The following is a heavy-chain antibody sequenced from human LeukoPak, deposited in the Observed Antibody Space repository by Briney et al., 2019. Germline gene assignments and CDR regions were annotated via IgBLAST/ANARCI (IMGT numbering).Heavy chain of an antibody. V-gene: IGHV3-53*01. D-gene: IGHD1-1*01. CDR3: ARLPGGRQLN. CDR2: IYSGGST. J-gene: IGHJ4*02. CDR1: GFTVSSNY. Sequence: PGGSLRLSCAASGFTVSSNYMSWGRQAPGKGLEWVSVIYSGGSTYYADSVKGRFTISRDDSKNMVFLQMNSLRVEDKAVYYCARLPGGRQLNWGQGTLVTVSS.